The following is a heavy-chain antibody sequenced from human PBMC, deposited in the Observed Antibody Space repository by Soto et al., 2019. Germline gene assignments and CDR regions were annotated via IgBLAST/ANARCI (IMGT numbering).Heavy chain of an antibody. D-gene: IGHD3-10*01. Sequence: SETLSLTCTVSGGSISSYYWSWIRQPPGKGLEWIGYIYYSGSTNYNPSLKSRVTISVDTSKNQFSLKLSSVTAADTAVYYCARAPRGNYGYPSYFDFWGQGTRVTVSS. CDR2: IYYSGST. J-gene: IGHJ4*02. CDR1: GGSISSYY. V-gene: IGHV4-59*01. CDR3: ARAPRGNYGYPSYFDF.